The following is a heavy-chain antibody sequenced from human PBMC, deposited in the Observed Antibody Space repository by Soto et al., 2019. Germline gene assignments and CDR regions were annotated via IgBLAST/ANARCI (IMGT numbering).Heavy chain of an antibody. CDR2: ISYDGSNK. Sequence: GGSLRLSCAASGFTFSSYGMHWAPQAPGKGLEWVAVISYDGSNKYYADSVKGRFTISRDNSKNTLYLQMNSMRAEDTAVYYCSRSGRAPAAIEYWGQGTMVTVSS. J-gene: IGHJ4*02. D-gene: IGHD2-15*01. CDR1: GFTFSSYG. CDR3: SRSGRAPAAIEY. V-gene: IGHV3-30*03.